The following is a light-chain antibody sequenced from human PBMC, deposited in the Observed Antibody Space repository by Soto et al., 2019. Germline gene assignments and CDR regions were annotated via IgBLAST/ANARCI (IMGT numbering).Light chain of an antibody. Sequence: QFVLTQAPSVSGTPGQRVTITCSGSSSNIGRNSVNWYQHLPGTAPKLLTHGNNHRPSGVPDRFSGSKSGTSASLAISGLQPEDEADYCCAAWDDSLNEYVFGDGTKVTV. V-gene: IGLV1-44*01. CDR3: AAWDDSLNEYV. CDR1: SSNIGRNS. J-gene: IGLJ1*01. CDR2: GNN.